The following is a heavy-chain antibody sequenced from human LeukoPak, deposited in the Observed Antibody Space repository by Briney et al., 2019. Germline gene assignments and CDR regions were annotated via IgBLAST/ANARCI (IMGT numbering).Heavy chain of an antibody. CDR2: ISGSGGNT. V-gene: IGHV3-23*01. J-gene: IGHJ4*02. CDR3: AKDRRAGSYDY. Sequence: GGSLRLSCAASGFTFSSYWMTWVRQAPGKGLEWVSAISGSGGNTYYADSVKGRFTISRDNSKNTLYLQMNSLRAEDTAVYYCAKDRRAGSYDYWGQGTLVTVSS. D-gene: IGHD3-10*01. CDR1: GFTFSSYW.